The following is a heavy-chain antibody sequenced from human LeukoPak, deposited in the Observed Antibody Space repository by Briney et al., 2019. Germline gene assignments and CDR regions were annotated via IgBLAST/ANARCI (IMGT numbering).Heavy chain of an antibody. D-gene: IGHD6-6*01. J-gene: IGHJ4*02. CDR3: AREGRYSSSSDY. CDR1: GGTFSSYA. Sequence: SAKVSCKASGGTFSSYAISWGRQAPGQGLEWMGRIIPIFGTANYAPKFQGRVTITADESTSTAYMELSSLRSEDTAVYYCAREGRYSSSSDYWGQGTLVTVSS. V-gene: IGHV1-69*15. CDR2: IIPIFGTA.